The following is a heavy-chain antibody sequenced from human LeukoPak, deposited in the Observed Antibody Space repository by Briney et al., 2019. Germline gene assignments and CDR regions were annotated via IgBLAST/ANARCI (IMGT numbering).Heavy chain of an antibody. Sequence: GGSLRLSCAPSVFFFRSYPTYWVRPPPDEGLGWVAVVSYDGSGENYADSVNGRFTISRDNSKNTLYLQMNSLRAEDTAVFYCARDGVGTAFDLWGQGTMVTVSS. D-gene: IGHD1-26*01. J-gene: IGHJ3*01. CDR2: VSYDGSGE. CDR1: VFFFRSYP. V-gene: IGHV3-30*01. CDR3: ARDGVGTAFDL.